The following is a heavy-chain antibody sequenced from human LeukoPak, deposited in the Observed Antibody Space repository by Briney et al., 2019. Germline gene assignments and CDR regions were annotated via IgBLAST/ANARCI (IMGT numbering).Heavy chain of an antibody. J-gene: IGHJ5*02. CDR2: MNPITGST. CDR3: ARVRRFPTVWFDP. V-gene: IGHV1-8*01. CDR1: GYTFSDYD. D-gene: IGHD3-10*01. Sequence: AASVKVSCKASGYTFSDYDINWVGQAAGQRLEWMGWMNPITGSTGYVQKFRGRIIMTRDTSITTAFMELTSLTSDDTAIYYCARVRRFPTVWFDPWGQGTLVSVSS.